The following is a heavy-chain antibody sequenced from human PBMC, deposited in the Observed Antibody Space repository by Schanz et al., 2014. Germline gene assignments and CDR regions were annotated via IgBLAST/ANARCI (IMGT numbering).Heavy chain of an antibody. Sequence: QVQLVESGGGVVQPGGSLRLSCAASGFTFSDYGMHWVRQAPGKGLEWVAVISYDGSDKFYADSVKGRFTISRDNSKNTLYLQMNSLRTEDTAVYFCAKSYDTSGYSGFDYWGQGTLVTVSS. CDR3: AKSYDTSGYSGFDY. J-gene: IGHJ4*02. CDR2: ISYDGSDK. D-gene: IGHD3-22*01. CDR1: GFTFSDYG. V-gene: IGHV3-30*18.